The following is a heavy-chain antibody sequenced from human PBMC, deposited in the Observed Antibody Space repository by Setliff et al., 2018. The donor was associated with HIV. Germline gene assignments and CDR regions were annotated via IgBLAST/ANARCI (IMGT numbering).Heavy chain of an antibody. Sequence: PGGSLRLSCLGSGFTFGEYGMSWFRQAPGKGLEWVGFIRSRPFGGTTEYADSVKGRFTISRDNSKNTVFLQMNSLRGEDTAVYYCAALKGYSYGRGCFDPWGQGTLVTVSS. J-gene: IGHJ5*02. CDR2: IRSRPFGGTT. D-gene: IGHD5-18*01. V-gene: IGHV3-49*03. CDR1: GFTFGEYG. CDR3: AALKGYSYGRGCFDP.